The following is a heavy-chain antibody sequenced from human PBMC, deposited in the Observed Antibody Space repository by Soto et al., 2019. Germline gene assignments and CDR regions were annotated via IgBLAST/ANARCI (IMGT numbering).Heavy chain of an antibody. V-gene: IGHV3-23*01. J-gene: IGHJ5*02. Sequence: GGSLRRSCAASGVTFGTTDMSWVRQAPGEGLEWVSTIDGSGGITYYADSVKGRFTISRDNSRNTVYLQMNSLRGDDTALYYCVKNSGWFNTWGQGALVTVSS. CDR2: IDGSGGIT. CDR1: GVTFGTTD. CDR3: VKNSGWFNT. D-gene: IGHD3-10*01.